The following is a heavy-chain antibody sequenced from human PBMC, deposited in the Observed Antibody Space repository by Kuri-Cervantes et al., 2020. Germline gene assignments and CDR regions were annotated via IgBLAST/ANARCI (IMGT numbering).Heavy chain of an antibody. V-gene: IGHV3-23*01. J-gene: IGHJ2*01. D-gene: IGHD3-10*01. CDR1: GFTFSSYA. CDR3: ARRTYLGSGNWYFDF. CDR2: ISGSGGST. Sequence: GESLKISCAASGFTFSSYAMSWVRQAPGKGLEWVSAISGSGGSTYYADSVKGRFTISRDNSKNTLYLQMNSLRAEDTAVYYCARRTYLGSGNWYFDFWGRGTLVTVSS.